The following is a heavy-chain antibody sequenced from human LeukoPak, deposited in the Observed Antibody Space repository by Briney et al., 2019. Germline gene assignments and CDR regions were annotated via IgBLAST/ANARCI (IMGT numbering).Heavy chain of an antibody. D-gene: IGHD6-19*01. J-gene: IGHJ4*02. CDR3: ARDLGAVAATGLDY. CDR1: GYTFTSYA. CDR2: INTNTGNP. Sequence: ASVKVSCKASGYTFTSYAMNWVRQAPGQGLEWMGWINTNTGNPTYAQGFTGRFVFSLDTSVSTAYPQISSLKAEDTAVYYCARDLGAVAATGLDYWGQGTLVTVSS. V-gene: IGHV7-4-1*02.